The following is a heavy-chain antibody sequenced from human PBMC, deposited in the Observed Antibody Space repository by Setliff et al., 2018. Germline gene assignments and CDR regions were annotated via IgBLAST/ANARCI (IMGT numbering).Heavy chain of an antibody. CDR3: ARAPTVTTSLYFDY. CDR2: ISTYNGNT. J-gene: IGHJ4*02. Sequence: ASVKVSCKASGYTFTSYDINWVRQAPGQGLEWMGWISTYNGNTNYAQKLRGRVTMTTDTSTSTAHMELRSLRSDDTAVYYCARAPTVTTSLYFDYWGQGTLVTVSS. V-gene: IGHV1-18*01. D-gene: IGHD4-17*01. CDR1: GYTFTSYD.